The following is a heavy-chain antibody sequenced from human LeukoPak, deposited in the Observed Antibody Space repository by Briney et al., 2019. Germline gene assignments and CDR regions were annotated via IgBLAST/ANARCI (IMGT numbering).Heavy chain of an antibody. J-gene: IGHJ4*02. D-gene: IGHD2-15*01. V-gene: IGHV1-46*01. Sequence: VASVKVSCKASGYTFTSYYMHRVRQAPGQGLEWMGIINPSGGSTSYAQKFQGRVTMTRDTSTSTVYMELSSLRSEDTAVYYCARGDVVVVAAIEPPFDYWGQGTLVTVSS. CDR1: GYTFTSYY. CDR2: INPSGGST. CDR3: ARGDVVVVAAIEPPFDY.